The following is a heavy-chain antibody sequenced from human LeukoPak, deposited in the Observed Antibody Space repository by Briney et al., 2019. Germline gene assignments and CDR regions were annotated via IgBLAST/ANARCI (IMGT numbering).Heavy chain of an antibody. D-gene: IGHD3-10*01. V-gene: IGHV5-10-1*01. CDR2: IDPSDSYT. Sequence: GESLKISCKGSGYSFTSYWISWVRQMPGKGLEWMGRIDPSDSYTNYSPSFQGHVTISADKSISTAYLQWSSLKASDTARYYCARLRGYYYGSGSYVDVWGKGTTVTVSS. J-gene: IGHJ6*04. CDR3: ARLRGYYYGSGSYVDV. CDR1: GYSFTSYW.